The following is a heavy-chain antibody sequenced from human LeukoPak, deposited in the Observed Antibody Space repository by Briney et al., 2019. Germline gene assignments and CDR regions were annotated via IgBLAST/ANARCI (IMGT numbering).Heavy chain of an antibody. CDR3: TSNGGSYSSSGPKY. D-gene: IGHD3-22*01. Sequence: GGSLRLSCAASGFTFSSNWMHWVRQTPGKGLIWVSRINGDGSSTSYADSVRGRFTISRDNAKNTLYLQMNSLRAEDTAVYYCTSNGGSYSSSGPKYWGQGTLVTVSS. CDR2: INGDGSST. CDR1: GFTFSSNW. J-gene: IGHJ4*02. V-gene: IGHV3-74*01.